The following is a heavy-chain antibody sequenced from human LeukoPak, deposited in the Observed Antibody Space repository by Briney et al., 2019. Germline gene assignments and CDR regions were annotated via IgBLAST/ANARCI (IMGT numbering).Heavy chain of an antibody. Sequence: GGSLRLSCAASGFTFGNAWMSWVRQAPGKGLEWVGRIKSKTDGGTTDYAAPVKGRFPISRDDSKNTLYLQMNSLKTEDTAVYYCTTARHYDSSGYYSFDYWGQGTLVTVSS. D-gene: IGHD3-22*01. J-gene: IGHJ4*02. V-gene: IGHV3-15*01. CDR3: TTARHYDSSGYYSFDY. CDR1: GFTFGNAW. CDR2: IKSKTDGGTT.